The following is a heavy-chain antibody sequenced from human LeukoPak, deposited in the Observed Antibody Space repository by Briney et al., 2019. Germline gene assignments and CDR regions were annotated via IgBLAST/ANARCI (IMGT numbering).Heavy chain of an antibody. Sequence: PSETLSPTCTVSGGSISSSSYYWGWIRQPPGKGLEWIGSIYYSGSTYYNPSLKSRVTISVDTSKNQFSLKLSSVTAADTAVYYCARHGTEHYYDSSGYVDYWGQGTLVTVSS. J-gene: IGHJ4*02. CDR1: GGSISSSSYY. D-gene: IGHD3-22*01. CDR3: ARHGTEHYYDSSGYVDY. CDR2: IYYSGST. V-gene: IGHV4-39*01.